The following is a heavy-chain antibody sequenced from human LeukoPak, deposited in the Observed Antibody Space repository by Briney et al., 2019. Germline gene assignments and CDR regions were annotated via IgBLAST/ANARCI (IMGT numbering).Heavy chain of an antibody. Sequence: ETLSLTCAVYGGSFSGYYWSWIRQPPGKGLEWIGEINHSGSTNYNPSLKSRATISVDTSKNQFSLKLSSVTAADTAVYYCARLRAIYGLVNWGQGTLVTVSS. V-gene: IGHV4-34*01. D-gene: IGHD3-10*01. J-gene: IGHJ4*02. CDR3: ARLRAIYGLVN. CDR1: GGSFSGYY. CDR2: INHSGST.